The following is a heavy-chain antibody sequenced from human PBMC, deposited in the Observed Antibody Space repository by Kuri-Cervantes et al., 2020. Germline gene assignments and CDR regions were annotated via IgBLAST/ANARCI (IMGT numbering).Heavy chain of an antibody. CDR3: ARVLSYDSSGYYWDY. V-gene: IGHV3-20*04. Sequence: GGSLRLSCAASGFTFSNYNMSWARQAPGKGLEWVSGINWNGGSTGYADSVKGRFTISRDNAKNSLYLQMNSLRAEDTALYYCARVLSYDSSGYYWDYWGQGTLVTVSS. CDR2: INWNGGST. J-gene: IGHJ4*02. CDR1: GFTFSNYN. D-gene: IGHD3-22*01.